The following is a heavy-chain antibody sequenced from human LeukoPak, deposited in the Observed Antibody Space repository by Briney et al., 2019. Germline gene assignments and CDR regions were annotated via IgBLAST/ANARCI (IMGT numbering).Heavy chain of an antibody. CDR3: ANKHPPLAGLRGPLDY. D-gene: IGHD6-19*01. Sequence: GRSLRLSCAASGFTFSSNAMNWVRQAPGRGLEWVAIISYDGIYKYYADSVKGRFTISRDNSKNNLYLQMNSLRAEDTAIYFCANKHPPLAGLRGPLDYWGQGTLVTVSS. CDR2: ISYDGIYK. CDR1: GFTFSSNA. J-gene: IGHJ4*02. V-gene: IGHV3-30-3*01.